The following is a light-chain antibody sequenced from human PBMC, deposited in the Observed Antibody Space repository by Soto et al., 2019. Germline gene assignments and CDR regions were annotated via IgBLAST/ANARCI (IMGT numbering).Light chain of an antibody. CDR2: KAS. CDR3: QQYDSYSWT. J-gene: IGKJ1*01. Sequence: DIQMTQSPSTLSASVGDRVTITCRASQSISSWLAGYQQKAGKAPKLLTYKASSLESGVPSRFSGSRSGTEFNLTISSLQPDDFATYYCQQYDSYSWTCGQRTKVEIK. V-gene: IGKV1-5*03. CDR1: QSISSW.